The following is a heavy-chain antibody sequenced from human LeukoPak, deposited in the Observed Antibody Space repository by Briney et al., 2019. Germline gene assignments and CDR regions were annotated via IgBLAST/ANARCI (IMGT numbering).Heavy chain of an antibody. D-gene: IGHD2-15*01. CDR3: AREGGRLNWFDP. CDR1: GFTFSTYS. J-gene: IGHJ5*02. V-gene: IGHV3-48*04. CDR2: IRSGSSRI. Sequence: PEGSLRLSCAASGFTFSTYSMNWVRQAPGKGLEWVSFIRSGSSRIYYADSVKGRFTISRENAKSSLYLQMNSLRAEDTAVYYCAREGGRLNWFDPWGQGTLVTVSS.